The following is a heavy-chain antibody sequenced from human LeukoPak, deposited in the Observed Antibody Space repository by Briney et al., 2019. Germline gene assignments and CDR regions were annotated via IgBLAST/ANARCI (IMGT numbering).Heavy chain of an antibody. CDR3: ARRGTNEYGSGSEIAFDI. J-gene: IGHJ3*02. Sequence: GESLKISCKGSGYSFTSYWIGWVRQMPGKGLEWMGIIYPGDSDTRYSPSFQGQVTISADKSISTAYLQWSSLKASDTAMYYCARRGTNEYGSGSEIAFDIWGQGTMVTVSS. V-gene: IGHV5-51*01. CDR1: GYSFTSYW. D-gene: IGHD3-10*01. CDR2: IYPGDSDT.